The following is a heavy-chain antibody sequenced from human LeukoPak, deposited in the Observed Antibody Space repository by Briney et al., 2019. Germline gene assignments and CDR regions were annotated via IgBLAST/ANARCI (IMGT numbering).Heavy chain of an antibody. CDR3: AREGSSAAGFDF. Sequence: ASVKVSCKASGGTFSSYAISWVRQAPGQGLEWMGWISAYNGNTNYVQKLQGRVTMTTDTSTSTAYMELRSLRSDDTAVYYCAREGSSAAGFDFWGQGTLVTVSS. CDR2: ISAYNGNT. CDR1: GGTFSSYA. D-gene: IGHD6-6*01. J-gene: IGHJ4*02. V-gene: IGHV1-18*01.